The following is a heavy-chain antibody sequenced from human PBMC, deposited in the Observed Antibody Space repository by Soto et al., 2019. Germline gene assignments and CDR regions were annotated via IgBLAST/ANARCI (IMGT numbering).Heavy chain of an antibody. Sequence: GESLKISCKGSGYSFSSYWIGWVRQMPGKGLEWLGIVYPDDSHTIYSPSFQGQVIISVDKSINSAYLQWSSLKASDTAIYYCGRHKTRFYYYNGMDVWGQGTKVTVSS. CDR3: GRHKTRFYYYNGMDV. D-gene: IGHD2-2*01. CDR2: VYPDDSHT. J-gene: IGHJ6*02. V-gene: IGHV5-51*01. CDR1: GYSFSSYW.